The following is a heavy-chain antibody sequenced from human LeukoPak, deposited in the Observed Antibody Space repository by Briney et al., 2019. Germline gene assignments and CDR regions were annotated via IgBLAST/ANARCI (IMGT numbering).Heavy chain of an antibody. J-gene: IGHJ4*02. CDR1: GFTSSSYA. CDR2: VSGSGDRM. Sequence: LGGSLRLSCAASGFTSSSYALNWVRQAPGKGLEWVATVSGSGDRMYHADSVKGRFTISRDNSKNTIYLQMNSLRAEDAALYHCAKAAAAPGFDFWGQGTLVTVSS. V-gene: IGHV3-23*01. CDR3: AKAAAAPGFDF. D-gene: IGHD6-13*01.